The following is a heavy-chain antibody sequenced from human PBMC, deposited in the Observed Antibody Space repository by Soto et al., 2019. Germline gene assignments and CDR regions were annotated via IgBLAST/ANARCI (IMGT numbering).Heavy chain of an antibody. CDR1: GRYISYEYYH. CDR3: ARGGIVVVPAAITYYYYGMDA. V-gene: IGHV4-34*01. D-gene: IGHD2-2*02. Sequence: SVTKSLTCTVAGRYISYEYYHWTWIRQSPGKGLEWIGEINHSGSINYNPSLKSRVTISVDTSKNQFSLKLSSVTAADTAVYYCARGGIVVVPAAITYYYYGMDAWGQGTTVTVSS. J-gene: IGHJ6*02. CDR2: INHSGSI.